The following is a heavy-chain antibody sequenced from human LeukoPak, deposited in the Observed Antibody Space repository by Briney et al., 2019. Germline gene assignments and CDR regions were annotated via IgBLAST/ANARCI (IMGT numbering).Heavy chain of an antibody. CDR1: GGSISSGDYY. V-gene: IGHV4-61*08. D-gene: IGHD3-22*01. Sequence: SETLSLTCTVSGGSISSGDYYWSWIRQPPGKGLEWIGYIYYSGSTNCNPSLKSRVTISVDTSKNQFSLKLSSVTAADTAVYYCAAYYYDSSGYFRRFDYWGQGTLVTVSS. J-gene: IGHJ4*02. CDR3: AAYYYDSSGYFRRFDY. CDR2: IYYSGST.